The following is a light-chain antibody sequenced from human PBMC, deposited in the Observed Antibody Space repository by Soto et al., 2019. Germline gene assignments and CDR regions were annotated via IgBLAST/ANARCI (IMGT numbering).Light chain of an antibody. CDR3: QQYHDWPPRLT. CDR2: GAS. J-gene: IGKJ4*01. Sequence: EVVLTQSPATLSVSPGERASLFCRSSQTMSSTLAWYQQKPGQAPRLLIYGASIRATGIPARFSGSGSGTEFTLTISSLQSEDSAVYYCQQYHDWPPRLTFGGGTKVEI. CDR1: QTMSST. V-gene: IGKV3-15*01.